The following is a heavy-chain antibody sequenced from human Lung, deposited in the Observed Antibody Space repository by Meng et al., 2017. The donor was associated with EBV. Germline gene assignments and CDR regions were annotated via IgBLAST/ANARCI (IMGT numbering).Heavy chain of an antibody. V-gene: IGHV4-34*01. J-gene: IGHJ4*02. D-gene: IGHD4-17*01. CDR1: GGSFRTYY. Sequence: VQLTRGGDGRLRPSETPSFTCAVYGGSFRTYYGSWLRQSTGKGLAWIGEINHGGSTNYNPSLKSRVTISVVTSKTQFSLKVTSVTAADTAVYYCARGPTTYFDYWGQGTLVTVSS. CDR3: ARGPTTYFDY. CDR2: INHGGST.